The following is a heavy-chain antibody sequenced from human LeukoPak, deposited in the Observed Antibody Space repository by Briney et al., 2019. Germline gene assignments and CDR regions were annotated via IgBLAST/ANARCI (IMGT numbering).Heavy chain of an antibody. Sequence: GESLKISCKASGYSFTSYWIGWVRQMPGKGQEWTGIIYPGDSDTRYSPSFRGQVTISADKSISTAYLQWSSLKASDTAIYYCASRSGPGLNDAFDICGQGTMVTVSS. CDR3: ASRSGPGLNDAFDI. CDR1: GYSFTSYW. J-gene: IGHJ3*02. CDR2: IYPGDSDT. D-gene: IGHD6-19*01. V-gene: IGHV5-51*01.